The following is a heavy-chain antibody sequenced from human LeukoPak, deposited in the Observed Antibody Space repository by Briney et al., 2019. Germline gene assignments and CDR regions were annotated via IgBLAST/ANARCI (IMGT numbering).Heavy chain of an antibody. J-gene: IGHJ5*02. CDR2: MSPNSDNT. V-gene: IGHV1-8*01. Sequence: ASVKVSCKASGYTLTSYDINWVRQATGQELEWMGWMSPNSDNTGYAQKFQGRVTFTRDTSISTAYMEPRSLTSEDTAVYYCARDYGGSSGWFDPWGQGTLVTVSS. D-gene: IGHD4-23*01. CDR3: ARDYGGSSGWFDP. CDR1: GYTLTSYD.